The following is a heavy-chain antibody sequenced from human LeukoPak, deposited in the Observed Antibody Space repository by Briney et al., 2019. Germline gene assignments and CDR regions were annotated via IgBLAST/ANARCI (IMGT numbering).Heavy chain of an antibody. Sequence: SETLSLTCTGSAGSISSYYWSWIRQPPGKGREWIVFIYYSGNTNYNPSLKSRVTISVDTSKNKFSLKLSSVTAAATAVYYCARDTLDYFDYWGQGTLVTVSS. CDR1: AGSISSYY. CDR3: ARDTLDYFDY. CDR2: IYYSGNT. J-gene: IGHJ4*02. V-gene: IGHV4-59*01.